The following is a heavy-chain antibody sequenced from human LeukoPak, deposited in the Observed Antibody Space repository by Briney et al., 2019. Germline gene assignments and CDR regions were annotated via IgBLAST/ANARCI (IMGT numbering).Heavy chain of an antibody. CDR1: GFTFSTYW. Sequence: GGSLRLSCAASGFTFSTYWMGWVRQAPGKGLEWVAKIKPDGSEKDYVDSVKGRFTISRDNAKNSLYLQLNSLRAEDTAVYYCARSRFYFDYWGQGTLVTVSS. J-gene: IGHJ4*02. CDR3: ARSRFYFDY. V-gene: IGHV3-7*01. CDR2: IKPDGSEK.